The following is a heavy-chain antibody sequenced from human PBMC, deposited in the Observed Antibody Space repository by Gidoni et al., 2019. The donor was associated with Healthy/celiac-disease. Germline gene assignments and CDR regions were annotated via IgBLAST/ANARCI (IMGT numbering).Heavy chain of an antibody. CDR1: GGSISSYY. CDR2: IYYSGST. D-gene: IGHD2-15*01. CDR3: ARDSRRGGYSLDFDY. Sequence: SETLSLTCTVPGGSISSYYWSWIRQPPAKGLEWIGYIYYSGSTNYNPSLKSRVTISVDTSKNQFSLKLSSVTAADTAVYYCARDSRRGGYSLDFDYWGQGTLVTVSS. J-gene: IGHJ4*02. V-gene: IGHV4-59*01.